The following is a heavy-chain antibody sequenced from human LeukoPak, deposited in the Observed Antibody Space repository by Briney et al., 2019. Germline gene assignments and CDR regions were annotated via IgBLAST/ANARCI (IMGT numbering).Heavy chain of an antibody. Sequence: SQTLSLTCTISGDSVSGNCAAWNWIRQSPSRGLEWLGRTYYRSKWYYDYAVSVKSRITINSDTSKNQFSLQLKSVTSEDTAVYYCARVRGGDSGYEKSFARWGQGTLVTVSS. CDR1: GDSVSGNCAA. CDR3: ARVRGGDSGYEKSFAR. CDR2: TYYRSKWYY. J-gene: IGHJ5*02. V-gene: IGHV6-1*01. D-gene: IGHD5-12*01.